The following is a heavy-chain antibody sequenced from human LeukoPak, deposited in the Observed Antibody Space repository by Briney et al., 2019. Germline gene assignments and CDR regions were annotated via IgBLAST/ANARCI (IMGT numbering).Heavy chain of an antibody. CDR1: GFSFDDYA. Sequence: PGGSLRLSCAASGFSFDDYAMHWVRQGPGKGLEWASGISWNSGTIGYADSVKGRFTISRDNAKNSLYLQMNSLRTEDTALYYCAKGIMATIPSFDYWGQGTLVTVSS. D-gene: IGHD5-12*01. J-gene: IGHJ4*02. V-gene: IGHV3-9*01. CDR2: ISWNSGTI. CDR3: AKGIMATIPSFDY.